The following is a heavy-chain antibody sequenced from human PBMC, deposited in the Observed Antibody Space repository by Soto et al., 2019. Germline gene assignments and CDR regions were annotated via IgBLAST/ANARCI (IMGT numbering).Heavy chain of an antibody. Sequence: EVQLLESGGGLVQPGGSLRLSCAASGFTFSSYAMSWVRQAPGKGLEWVSGISGSGGSTYYADSVKGRFTISRDNSKNPLYVQMNSLRAEDTAVYYCGKGGEGNTAMVTGVYYFDYWGQGTLVTVSS. D-gene: IGHD5-18*01. CDR3: GKGGEGNTAMVTGVYYFDY. J-gene: IGHJ4*02. V-gene: IGHV3-23*01. CDR2: ISGSGGST. CDR1: GFTFSSYA.